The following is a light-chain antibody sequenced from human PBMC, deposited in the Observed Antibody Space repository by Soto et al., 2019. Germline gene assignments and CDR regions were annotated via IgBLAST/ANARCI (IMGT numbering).Light chain of an antibody. CDR2: GVS. CDR1: SSDVGAYNY. V-gene: IGLV2-14*01. CDR3: SSLASSSAPWV. J-gene: IGLJ3*02. Sequence: QSALTQPASVSGSPGQSITISCTGTSSDVGAYNYVSWYQHHPGKAPKVMIYGVSNRPSGVSNRFSGSKSGNTASLTISGLQVEDEADYYCSSLASSSAPWVFGGGTKLTVL.